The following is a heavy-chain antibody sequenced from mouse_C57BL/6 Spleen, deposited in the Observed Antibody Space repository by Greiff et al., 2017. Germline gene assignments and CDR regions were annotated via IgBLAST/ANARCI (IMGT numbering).Heavy chain of an antibody. CDR2: IDPNSGGT. CDR1: GYTFPSYW. D-gene: IGHD2-3*01. J-gene: IGHJ2*01. CDR3: ARSRDGYYGYFDD. Sequence: VQLQQPGAELVKPGASVQLSCKASGYTFPSYWMHWVKQRPGRGLEWIGRIDPNSGGTKYNEKFKSKATLTVDKPSSTAYMQLSSLTSEDSAVYYCARSRDGYYGYFDDWGQGTTLTVSS. V-gene: IGHV1-72*01.